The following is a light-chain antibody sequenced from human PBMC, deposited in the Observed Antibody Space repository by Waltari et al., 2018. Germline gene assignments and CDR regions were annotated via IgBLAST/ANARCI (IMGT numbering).Light chain of an antibody. CDR2: GAS. CDR3: QHYVRLPAT. J-gene: IGKJ1*01. V-gene: IGKV3-20*01. CDR1: QSVGRT. Sequence: EIVLTKSPGTLSLSPGERATLSYRASQSVGRTLAWYQQKPGQAPRLLMYGASSRATGTPDRFSGSGSGTDFSLTISRLEPEDFAVYYCQHYVRLPATFGQGTKVEIK.